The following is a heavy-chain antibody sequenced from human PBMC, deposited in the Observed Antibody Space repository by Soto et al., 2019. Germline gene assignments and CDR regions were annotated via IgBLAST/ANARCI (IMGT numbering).Heavy chain of an antibody. D-gene: IGHD5-12*01. Sequence: ASVKVSCKASGGTFSSYAISWVRQAPGQGLEWMGGIIPIFSTANYAQKFQGRVTITADESTSTAYMELSSLRSEDTAVYYCARDSPWGWLLLGVGYYYGMDVWGRGTTVTVSS. J-gene: IGHJ6*02. CDR2: IIPIFSTA. CDR3: ARDSPWGWLLLGVGYYYGMDV. V-gene: IGHV1-69*13. CDR1: GGTFSSYA.